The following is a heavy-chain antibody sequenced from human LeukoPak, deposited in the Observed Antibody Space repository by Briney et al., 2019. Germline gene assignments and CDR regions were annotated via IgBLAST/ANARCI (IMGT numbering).Heavy chain of an antibody. CDR1: GFTVSSNY. CDR3: ARDHYDSSGYYYAGWFDP. J-gene: IGHJ5*02. CDR2: IYSGGST. V-gene: IGHV3-66*02. D-gene: IGHD3-22*01. Sequence: GGSLRLSCAASGFTVSSNYMSWVRQAPGKGLEWVSVIYSGGSTYYADSVKGRFTISRDNSKNTLYLQMISLRAEDTAVYYCARDHYDSSGYYYAGWFDPWGQGTLVTVSS.